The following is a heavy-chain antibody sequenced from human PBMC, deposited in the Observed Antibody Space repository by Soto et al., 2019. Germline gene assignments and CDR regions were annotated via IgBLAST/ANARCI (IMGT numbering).Heavy chain of an antibody. Sequence: QVQLVQSGAEVKKPGSSVKVSCKASGGTFSSYAISWVRQAPGQGLEWMGGIIPIFGTAKYAQKFQGRGRITADESTSTAYMELSSLRSEDTAVYYCARGGGYYDSSGYYYYYYGMDVWGQGTTVTVSS. CDR3: ARGGGYYDSSGYYYYYYGMDV. D-gene: IGHD3-22*01. CDR1: GGTFSSYA. CDR2: IIPIFGTA. V-gene: IGHV1-69*01. J-gene: IGHJ6*02.